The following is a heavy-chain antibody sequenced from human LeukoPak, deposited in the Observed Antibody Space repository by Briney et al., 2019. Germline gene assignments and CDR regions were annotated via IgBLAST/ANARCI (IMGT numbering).Heavy chain of an antibody. CDR3: ARGPSRLARFGELLPLGY. V-gene: IGHV1-18*01. CDR2: ISAYNGNT. J-gene: IGHJ4*02. CDR1: GYTFTSYG. D-gene: IGHD3-10*02. Sequence: ASVKVSCKASGYTFTSYGISWVRQAPGQGLEWMGWISAYNGNTNYAQKLQGRVTMTTGTSTSTAYMELRSLRSDDTAVYYCARGPSRLARFGELLPLGYWGQGTLVTVSS.